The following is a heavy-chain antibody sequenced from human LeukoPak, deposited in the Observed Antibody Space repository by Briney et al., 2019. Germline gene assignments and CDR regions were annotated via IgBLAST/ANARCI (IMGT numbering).Heavy chain of an antibody. V-gene: IGHV4-39*07. CDR1: GGSISSSSYY. Sequence: SETLSLTCTVSGGSISSSSYYWGWIRQPPGKGLEWIGTIYYSGITYFKPSLKSRVTISVDTSKNQFSLKLSSVTAADTAVYYCARERRGYSYVVDYWGQGTLVTVSS. CDR3: ARERRGYSYVVDY. J-gene: IGHJ4*02. CDR2: IYYSGIT. D-gene: IGHD5-18*01.